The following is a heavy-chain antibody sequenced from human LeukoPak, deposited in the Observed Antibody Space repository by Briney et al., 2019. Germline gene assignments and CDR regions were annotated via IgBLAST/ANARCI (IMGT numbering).Heavy chain of an antibody. CDR2: ISNDGSNK. Sequence: GGSLRLSCAASGFTFSSYGMHWVRQAPGKGLEWVAVISNDGSNKYYADSVKGRLTISRDNSKNTLYLQMNSLRSDDTAVYYCARDRAAVATSPDYWGQGTLVTVSS. CDR1: GFTFSSYG. V-gene: IGHV3-30*03. CDR3: ARDRAAVATSPDY. J-gene: IGHJ4*02. D-gene: IGHD5-12*01.